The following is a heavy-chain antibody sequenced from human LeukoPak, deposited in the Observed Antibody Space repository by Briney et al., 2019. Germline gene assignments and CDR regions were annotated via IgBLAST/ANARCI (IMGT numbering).Heavy chain of an antibody. CDR3: ARGPTISETGYFDY. CDR2: VNHRGDT. CDR1: GGSFTAYY. D-gene: IGHD1-1*01. V-gene: IGHV4-34*01. Sequence: SETLSLTCAGYGGSFTAYYWSWIRQSPGKGVQWIAEVNHRGDTTYNPSVKGRVTISVDTSKNQFSLKVTSLTAADTAVYYCARGPTISETGYFDYWGQGTLVTVSS. J-gene: IGHJ4*03.